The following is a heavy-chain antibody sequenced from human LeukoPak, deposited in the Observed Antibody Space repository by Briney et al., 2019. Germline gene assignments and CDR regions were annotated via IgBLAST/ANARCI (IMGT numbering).Heavy chain of an antibody. CDR3: AQGAPGPYV. J-gene: IGHJ6*02. CDR2: ITYDGRNK. V-gene: IGHV3-30-3*02. CDR1: GFTFSNYA. Sequence: PGGSLRLSCAASGFTFSNYAIHWVRQAPGKGLEWVAVITYDGRNKYYADSVKGRFTISRDNSKNTLYLQMNSLRAEDTAVYYCAQGAPGPYVWGQGTTVTVSS.